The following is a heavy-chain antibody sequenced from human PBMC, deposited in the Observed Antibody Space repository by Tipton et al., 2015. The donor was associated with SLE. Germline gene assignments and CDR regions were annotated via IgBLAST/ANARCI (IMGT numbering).Heavy chain of an antibody. CDR2: IYYSGST. CDR3: ARTSGSYMDY. J-gene: IGHJ4*02. Sequence: TLSLTCAVYGGSFSGYYWSWIRQPAGKGLEWIGYIYYSGSTNYNPSLKSRVTISVDTSKNQFSLKLTSVTAADTAVYYCARTSGSYMDYWGQGTLVTVSS. V-gene: IGHV4-59*01. CDR1: GGSFSGYY. D-gene: IGHD3-10*01.